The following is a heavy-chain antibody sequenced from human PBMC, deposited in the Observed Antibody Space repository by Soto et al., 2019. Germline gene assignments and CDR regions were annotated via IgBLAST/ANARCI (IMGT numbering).Heavy chain of an antibody. CDR2: LYYSGST. J-gene: IGHJ3*02. CDR1: GGSISSYY. Sequence: QVQLQESGPGLVKPSETLSLTCTVSGGSISSYYWSWIRQPPGKGLEWIGYLYYSGSTNYNPSLKSRVTISVDTSKNQFSLKLSSVTAADTAVYYCARYRLWFGESRDAFDIWGQGTMVTVSS. V-gene: IGHV4-59*08. CDR3: ARYRLWFGESRDAFDI. D-gene: IGHD3-10*01.